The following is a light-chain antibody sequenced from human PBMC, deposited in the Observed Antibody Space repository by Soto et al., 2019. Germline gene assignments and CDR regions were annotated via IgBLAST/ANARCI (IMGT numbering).Light chain of an antibody. CDR1: QSIISY. Sequence: DIHLTQSPSSLSASVGDRVTITCRASQSIISYLHWYQQKPGKAPKLLIYAASNLQSGVPSRFSGSGYGTDFTLTITSLQPDDFASYYCQKSYNIPQAFGQGTKVDIK. V-gene: IGKV1-39*01. CDR3: QKSYNIPQA. CDR2: AAS. J-gene: IGKJ1*01.